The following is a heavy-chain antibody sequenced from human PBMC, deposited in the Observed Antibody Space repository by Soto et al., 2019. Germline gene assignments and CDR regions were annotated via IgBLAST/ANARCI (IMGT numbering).Heavy chain of an antibody. CDR3: ANGYYGSGSYYPIYYYYGMEV. V-gene: IGHV1-69*13. D-gene: IGHD3-10*01. Sequence: SLKVSCKASGGTFSSYAISWVRQAPVQGLEWMGGIIPIFGTANYAQKFQGRVTITADESTSTAYMELSSLRSEDTAVYYCANGYYGSGSYYPIYYYYGMEVWGQGTTVTVSS. CDR1: GGTFSSYA. J-gene: IGHJ6*02. CDR2: IIPIFGTA.